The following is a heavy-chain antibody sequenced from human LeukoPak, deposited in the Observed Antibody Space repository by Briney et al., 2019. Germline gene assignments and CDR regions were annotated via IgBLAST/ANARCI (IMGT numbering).Heavy chain of an antibody. Sequence: ASVKVSCKVSGYVFTKHGVSWVRQAPGQGLEWMAWISGYNGDTKYAQNFQGRVTLTTDTSTSTAYMELTSLRSDDTAVYFCAREHDNRVPYYCGMDVWGQGTTVTVSS. CDR3: AREHDNRVPYYCGMDV. D-gene: IGHD3-22*01. CDR2: ISGYNGDT. CDR1: GYVFTKHG. J-gene: IGHJ6*02. V-gene: IGHV1-18*01.